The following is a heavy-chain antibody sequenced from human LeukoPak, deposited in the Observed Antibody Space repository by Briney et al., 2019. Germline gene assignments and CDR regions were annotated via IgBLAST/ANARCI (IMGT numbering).Heavy chain of an antibody. Sequence: GASVKISCKASGYTFTSYYMHWVRQAPGQGLEWMGIINPSGGSTSYAQKFQGRVTMTRDTSISTAYMELSRLRSDDTAVYYCARRVKGGYRDRGAFDIWGQGTMVTVSS. CDR2: INPSGGST. D-gene: IGHD5-18*01. V-gene: IGHV1-46*01. CDR1: GYTFTSYY. CDR3: ARRVKGGYRDRGAFDI. J-gene: IGHJ3*02.